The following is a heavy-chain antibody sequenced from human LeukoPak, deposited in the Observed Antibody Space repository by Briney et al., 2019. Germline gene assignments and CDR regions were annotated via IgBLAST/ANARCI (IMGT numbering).Heavy chain of an antibody. CDR3: ARVFDKDV. J-gene: IGHJ6*03. CDR1: GGSISGSY. CDR2: ILTGGAT. V-gene: IGHV4-4*07. D-gene: IGHD2-21*01. Sequence: DPSETLSLTCTVSGGSISGSYWSWLRQPAGKGLEWIGRILTGGATHYNPSLKSRVTMSVDTSKNQFSLRLSSVTAADTAVYYCARVFDKDVWGKGTTVTVSS.